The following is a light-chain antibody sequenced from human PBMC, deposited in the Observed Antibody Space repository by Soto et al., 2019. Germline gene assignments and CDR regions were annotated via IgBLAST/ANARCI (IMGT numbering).Light chain of an antibody. CDR3: SSHTRDSTGV. CDR2: AVT. Sequence: QSALTQPASVSGSPGQSITISCSGTNSDVGAYDYVSWYQQYPGKAPKLMIYAVTNRPSGVSNRFSGSKSGNTASLTISGLQAEDEADYYCSSHTRDSTGVFGGGTKVTVL. CDR1: NSDVGAYDY. V-gene: IGLV2-14*01. J-gene: IGLJ3*02.